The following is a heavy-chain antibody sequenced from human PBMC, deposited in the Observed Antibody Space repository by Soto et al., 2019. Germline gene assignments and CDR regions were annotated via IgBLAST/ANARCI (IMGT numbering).Heavy chain of an antibody. CDR3: ARGYCSSTSCYYYFGY. D-gene: IGHD2-2*01. V-gene: IGHV4-34*01. J-gene: IGHJ4*02. CDR1: GGSFSDHY. CDR2: INHSGST. Sequence: SETLSLTCAVYGGSFSDHYCSWIRQPPGKGLEWIGEINHSGSTNYNPSLKSRVTISVDTSKNQFSLKLSSVTAADTAVYYCARGYCSSTSCYYYFGYWGEGTLVT.